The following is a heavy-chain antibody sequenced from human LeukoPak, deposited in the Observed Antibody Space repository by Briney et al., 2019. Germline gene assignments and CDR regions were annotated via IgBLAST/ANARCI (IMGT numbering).Heavy chain of an antibody. Sequence: GASLQISCQGSGYTFTNYWIGWVRQLPGKGLEWMGIIYPDDSDTRYSPSFRGQITISADKSISTAYLQWSSLKASDTAMYYCARPRRGDTYGPDYWGQGTLVTVSS. CDR3: ARPRRGDTYGPDY. CDR1: GYTFTNYW. J-gene: IGHJ4*02. CDR2: IYPDDSDT. D-gene: IGHD5-18*01. V-gene: IGHV5-51*01.